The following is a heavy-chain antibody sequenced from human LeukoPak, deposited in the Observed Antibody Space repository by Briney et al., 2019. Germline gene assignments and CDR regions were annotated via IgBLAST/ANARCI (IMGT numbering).Heavy chain of an antibody. V-gene: IGHV1-2*02. CDR1: GYTFTGYY. CDR2: INPNSGGT. Sequence: ASVKVSCKASGYTFTGYYMHWVRQAPGQGLEWMGWINPNSGGTNYAQKFQGRVTMTRDTSISTAYMELSRLRSDDTAVYYCARVRSYYYGSGCYPDLDYWGQGTLVTVSS. CDR3: ARVRSYYYGSGCYPDLDY. J-gene: IGHJ4*02. D-gene: IGHD3-10*01.